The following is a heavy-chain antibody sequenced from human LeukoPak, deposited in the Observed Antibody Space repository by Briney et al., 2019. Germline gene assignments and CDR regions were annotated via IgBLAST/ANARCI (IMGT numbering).Heavy chain of an antibody. J-gene: IGHJ4*02. CDR2: ISYDGSNK. CDR3: AKGRSLGYSYGLLDY. D-gene: IGHD5-18*01. Sequence: PGRSLRLSCAASGFTFSNYGMHWVRQAPGKGLEWVAVISYDGSNKHYADSVKGRFTISRDNSKNTLYPQMNSLRAEDTAIYYCAKGRSLGYSYGLLDYWGQGTLVTVSS. CDR1: GFTFSNYG. V-gene: IGHV3-30*18.